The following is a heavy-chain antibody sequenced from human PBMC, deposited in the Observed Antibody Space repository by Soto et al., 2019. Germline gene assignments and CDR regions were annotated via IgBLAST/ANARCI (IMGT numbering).Heavy chain of an antibody. Sequence: QVQLVQSGAEVKKPGASVKVSCKASGYTFTSYGISWVRQAPVQGLEWMGWIRAYNGNTNYARKLQGRVTMTTDTPASTAGMGPRSLSSDDTSGYYCARGEAYCGGYWGQGTRVTVS. V-gene: IGHV1-18*01. CDR2: IRAYNGNT. J-gene: IGHJ4*02. CDR1: GYTFTSYG. D-gene: IGHD2-21*01. CDR3: ARGEAYCGGY.